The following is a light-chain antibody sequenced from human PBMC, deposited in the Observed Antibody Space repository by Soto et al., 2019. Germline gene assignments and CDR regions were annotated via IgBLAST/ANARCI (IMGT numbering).Light chain of an antibody. CDR3: QQHFNAPIN. CDR2: GAS. V-gene: IGKV3-11*01. CDR1: QIIYNF. J-gene: IGKJ5*01. Sequence: IVFTQSPATRSLSPVERATLSFMASQIIYNFLAWYQQKPGHAPRLLTYGASNRATGIPARFSGSGSGTDFPLTISSLQPDDFAAYYCQQHFNAPINFGQGTRLEIK.